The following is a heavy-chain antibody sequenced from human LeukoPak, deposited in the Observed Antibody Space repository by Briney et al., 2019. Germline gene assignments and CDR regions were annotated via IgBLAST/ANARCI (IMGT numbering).Heavy chain of an antibody. CDR1: GFTFSSYG. Sequence: GGSLRLSCAASGFTFSSYGMHWVRQAPGKGLEWVAVIWYDGSNKYYADSVKGRFTISRDNAKNTLYLQMNSLRAEDTAVYYCARDLGGVVPDDAFDIWGQGIMVTVSS. D-gene: IGHD1-26*01. CDR2: IWYDGSNK. J-gene: IGHJ3*02. V-gene: IGHV3-33*01. CDR3: ARDLGGVVPDDAFDI.